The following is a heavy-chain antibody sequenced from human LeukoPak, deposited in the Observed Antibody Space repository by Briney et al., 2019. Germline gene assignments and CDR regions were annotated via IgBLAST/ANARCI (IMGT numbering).Heavy chain of an antibody. CDR3: ARGSDADWDLRDYFDY. CDR2: MKDSGKT. CDR1: GGAFSGYY. Sequence: NPSETLSLTCAVYGGAFSGYYWSWIRQSPGKGLEWIGEMKDSGKTNYSPSLKSRVSISVDTSKKELSLKMTSVTAADTAVYYCARGSDADWDLRDYFDYWGQGTLVTVSS. V-gene: IGHV4-34*01. J-gene: IGHJ4*02. D-gene: IGHD1-26*01.